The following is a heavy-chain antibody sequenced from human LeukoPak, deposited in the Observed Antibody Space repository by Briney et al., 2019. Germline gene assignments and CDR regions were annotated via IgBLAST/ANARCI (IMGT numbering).Heavy chain of an antibody. J-gene: IGHJ5*02. CDR2: VIPISGTP. D-gene: IGHD2/OR15-2a*01. CDR3: ARRRGSTHLYWFDH. V-gene: IGHV1-69*05. Sequence: GASVKVSCKASGDTFSSKAINWLRQAPGQGLEWMGGVIPISGTPTSAQRFQGRVTFSTDESTRTAYMELSSLTSEDLALYYCARRRGSTHLYWFDHWGQGTQVTVSS. CDR1: GDTFSSKA.